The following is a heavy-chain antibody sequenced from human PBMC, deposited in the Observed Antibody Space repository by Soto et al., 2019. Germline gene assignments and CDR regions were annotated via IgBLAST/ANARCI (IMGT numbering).Heavy chain of an antibody. J-gene: IGHJ6*02. CDR3: ARDVGFDLEESYRHYCGMVV. CDR2: IYYSGST. CDR1: GGSISSYY. D-gene: IGHD3-16*01. Sequence: SETLSLSCTVPGGSISSYYWSWIRQPPGKGLEWIGYIYYSGSTNYNPSLKSRVTISVDTSKNQFSLKLSSVTAADTAVYYCARDVGFDLEESYRHYCGMVVWGPATTLTV. V-gene: IGHV4-59*01.